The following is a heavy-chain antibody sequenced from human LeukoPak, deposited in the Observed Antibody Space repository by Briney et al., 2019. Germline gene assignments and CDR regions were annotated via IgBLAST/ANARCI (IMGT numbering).Heavy chain of an antibody. J-gene: IGHJ6*04. D-gene: IGHD4-17*01. Sequence: SVKVSCKASGGTFSSYAISWVRQAPGQGLEWMGGIIPIFGTANCAQKFQGRVTITADESTSTAYMELSSLRSEDTAVYYCARSDYGDYFHYYGMDVWGKGTTVTVPS. V-gene: IGHV1-69*13. CDR1: GGTFSSYA. CDR3: ARSDYGDYFHYYGMDV. CDR2: IIPIFGTA.